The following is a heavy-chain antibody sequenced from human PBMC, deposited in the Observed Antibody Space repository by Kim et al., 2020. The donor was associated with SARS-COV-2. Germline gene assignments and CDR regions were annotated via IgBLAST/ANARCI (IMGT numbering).Heavy chain of an antibody. CDR1: GFIFNDYE. D-gene: IGHD3-16*01. J-gene: IGHJ6*02. Sequence: GGSLRLSCATSGFIFNDYEMHWVRQAPGKGLEWVSGVTWNGGSVSYADSVKGRFTISRDNANSSLYLQMNSLRPEDTALYYCAIAKGLGYYYGMDVWDQGTTVTVSS. CDR3: AIAKGLGYYYGMDV. V-gene: IGHV3-9*01. CDR2: VTWNGGSV.